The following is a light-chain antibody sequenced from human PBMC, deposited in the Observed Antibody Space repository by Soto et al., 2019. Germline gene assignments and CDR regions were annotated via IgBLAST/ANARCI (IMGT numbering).Light chain of an antibody. J-gene: IGKJ2*01. CDR2: GAS. CDR1: QSVSSSY. V-gene: IGKV3-20*01. CDR3: QQYGSSPVT. Sequence: EIVLTQSPGTLSLSPGERATLSCRASQSVSSSYLAWYQQKPGQAPRLLIYGASSRATGIPDRFSGSGSGTDFTLTIRRLEPEDFAVYYCQQYGSSPVTFVQGTKLEIK.